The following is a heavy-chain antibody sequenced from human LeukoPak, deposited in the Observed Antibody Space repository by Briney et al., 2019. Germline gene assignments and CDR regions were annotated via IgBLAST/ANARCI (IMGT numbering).Heavy chain of an antibody. V-gene: IGHV3-74*01. J-gene: IGHJ4*02. CDR3: ARDRQDCYLDY. D-gene: IGHD2-21*02. CDR2: INSDGSIT. CDR1: GFTFTTYW. Sequence: TGGSLRLSCAASGFTFTTYWMHWVRQAPGKGLVWVSHINSDGSITSYADSVKGRFTISRDNAKNTLYLQMNSLRAEDTAVYYCARDRQDCYLDYWGQGTLVTVSS.